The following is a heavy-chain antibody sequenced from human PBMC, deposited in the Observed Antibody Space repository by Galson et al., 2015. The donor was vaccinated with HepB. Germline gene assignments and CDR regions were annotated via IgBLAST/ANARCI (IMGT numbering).Heavy chain of an antibody. V-gene: IGHV5-51*01. Sequence: QSGAEVKKPGESLKISCKGSGYSFTSYWIGWVRQMPGKGLESTRIISAADSDTRYSPPFARQVTISADKSISTAYLQWSSLKASDTAMLYCAGQSGSSLNPLDYWREGTWVTVSS. J-gene: IGHJ4*02. D-gene: IGHD1-26*01. CDR3: AGQSGSSLNPLDY. CDR2: ISAADSDT. CDR1: GYSFTSYW.